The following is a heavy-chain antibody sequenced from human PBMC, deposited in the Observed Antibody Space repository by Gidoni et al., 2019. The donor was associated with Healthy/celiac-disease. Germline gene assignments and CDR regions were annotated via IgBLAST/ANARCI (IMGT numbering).Heavy chain of an antibody. CDR2: IDPSDSYT. V-gene: IGHV5-10-1*03. J-gene: IGHJ5*02. D-gene: IGHD1-26*01. CDR1: GYSFTSYW. Sequence: EVQLVQSGAEVKKPGESLRISCKGSGYSFTSYWISWVRQMPGKGLEWMGRIDPSDSYTNYSPSFQGHVTISADKSISTAYLQWSSLKASDTAMYYCAKADISGSYGGWFDPWGQGTLVTVSS. CDR3: AKADISGSYGGWFDP.